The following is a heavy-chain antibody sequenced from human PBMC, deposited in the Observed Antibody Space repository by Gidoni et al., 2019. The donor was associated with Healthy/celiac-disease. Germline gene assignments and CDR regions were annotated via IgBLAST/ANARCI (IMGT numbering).Heavy chain of an antibody. V-gene: IGHV3-48*02. CDR3: ARDPRVGYYDSSGSPFDY. D-gene: IGHD3-22*01. Sequence: EVQLVESGGGLGQPGGSLRLSVAASGFTFSSYSVNWVRQAQGKGLEWVSYISSSSSTIYYADSVKGRFTISRDNAKNSLYLQMNSLRDEDTAVYYCARDPRVGYYDSSGSPFDYWGQGTLVTVSS. CDR1: GFTFSSYS. J-gene: IGHJ4*02. CDR2: ISSSSSTI.